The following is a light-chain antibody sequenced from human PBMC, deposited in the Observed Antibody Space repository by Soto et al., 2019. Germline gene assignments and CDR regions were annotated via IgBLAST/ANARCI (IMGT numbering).Light chain of an antibody. CDR1: SSDIGGYNY. CDR3: CSYTSTASYV. V-gene: IGLV2-14*03. CDR2: YVT. Sequence: QSVLTQPASVSGSPGQSITISCTGTSSDIGGYNYVSWYQQHPGKAPKLIINYVTNRPSGVYNRFSGSKSGNTASLNISGLQADDEGDYYCCSYTSTASYVFGTGTKVNVL. J-gene: IGLJ1*01.